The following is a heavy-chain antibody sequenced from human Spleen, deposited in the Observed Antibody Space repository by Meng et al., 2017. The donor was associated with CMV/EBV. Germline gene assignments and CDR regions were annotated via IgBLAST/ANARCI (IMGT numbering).Heavy chain of an antibody. D-gene: IGHD3-22*01. CDR1: GSSISSTNW. V-gene: IGHV4-28*01. CDR2: IYYSGST. Sequence: QVQLQESCPGLVQPYEPPSRPSAVPGSSISSTNWWGWIRQPPGKGLEWIGYIYYSGSTSYNPSLKSRVTMSVDTSKNQFSLNLNSVTAVDTAVYYCARNVPGTSAYYDWGQGTLVTASS. J-gene: IGHJ4*02. CDR3: ARNVPGTSAYYD.